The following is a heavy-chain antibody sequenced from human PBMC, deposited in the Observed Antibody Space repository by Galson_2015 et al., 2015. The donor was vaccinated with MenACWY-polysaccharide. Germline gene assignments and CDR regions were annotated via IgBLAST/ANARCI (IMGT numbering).Heavy chain of an antibody. J-gene: IGHJ2*01. D-gene: IGHD4-11*01. Sequence: SVKVSCKASGYTFTNHFITWVRQAPGQGLEWMGWISGNDGDTDYAQKFQGRVTMTTDTSTSTVYMDLRSLKSDDTAIYYCASSSSNYVYYSYLWGRGTLVTVSS. CDR1: GYTFTNHF. V-gene: IGHV1-18*01. CDR2: ISGNDGDT. CDR3: ASSSSNYVYYSYL.